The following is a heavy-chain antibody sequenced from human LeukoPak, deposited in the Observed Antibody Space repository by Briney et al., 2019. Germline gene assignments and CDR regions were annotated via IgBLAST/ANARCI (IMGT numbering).Heavy chain of an antibody. CDR3: AKTPLQDCSGGSCYSYWYFDL. V-gene: IGHV3-23*01. CDR1: GFTFSSYG. CDR2: ISGSGGST. J-gene: IGHJ2*01. D-gene: IGHD2-15*01. Sequence: GGSLRLSCAASGFTFSSYGMSWVRQAPGKGLEWVSGISGSGGSTYYADSVKGRLTISRDNSKNTLYLQMNSLRAEDTAVYYCAKTPLQDCSGGSCYSYWYFDLWGRGTLVTVSS.